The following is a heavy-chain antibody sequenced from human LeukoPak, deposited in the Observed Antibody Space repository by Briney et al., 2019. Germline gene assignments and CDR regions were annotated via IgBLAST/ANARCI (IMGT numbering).Heavy chain of an antibody. V-gene: IGHV3-30*02. CDR2: IRYDGSNK. CDR3: AKDGLVRYSSSHYYYYYMDV. J-gene: IGHJ6*03. Sequence: GGSLRLSCAASGFTFSSYWMSWVRQAPGKGLEWVAFIRYDGSNKYYADSVKGRFTISRDNSKNTLYLQMNSLRAEDTAVYYCAKDGLVRYSSSHYYYYYMDVWGKGTTVTVSS. CDR1: GFTFSSYW. D-gene: IGHD6-6*01.